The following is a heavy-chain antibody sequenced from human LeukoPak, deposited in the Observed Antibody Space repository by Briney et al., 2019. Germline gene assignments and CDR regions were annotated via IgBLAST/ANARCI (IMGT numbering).Heavy chain of an antibody. J-gene: IGHJ4*02. Sequence: GGSLRLSCAASGFTVSSNYMTWVRQAPGKGLEWVSIIYSGGSTFYADSVKGRFIISRDNSKNTLYLQMNSLRAEDTAVYYCARNTYYDFWSGYLFDYWGQGTLVTVSS. V-gene: IGHV3-66*01. D-gene: IGHD3-3*01. CDR1: GFTVSSNY. CDR2: IYSGGST. CDR3: ARNTYYDFWSGYLFDY.